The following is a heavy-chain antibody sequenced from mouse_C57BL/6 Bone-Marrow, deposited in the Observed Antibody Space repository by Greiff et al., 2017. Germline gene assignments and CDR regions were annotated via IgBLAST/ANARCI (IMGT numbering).Heavy chain of an antibody. CDR2: IDPETGGT. CDR3: TRPSMVTRGWYFDV. V-gene: IGHV1-15*01. D-gene: IGHD2-2*01. J-gene: IGHJ1*03. Sequence: QVQLKQSGAELVRPGASVTLSCKASGYTFTDYEMHWVKQTPVHGLEWIGAIDPETGGTAYNQKFKGKAILTADKSSSTAYMELRSLTSEDSAVYYCTRPSMVTRGWYFDVWGTGTTVTVSS. CDR1: GYTFTDYE.